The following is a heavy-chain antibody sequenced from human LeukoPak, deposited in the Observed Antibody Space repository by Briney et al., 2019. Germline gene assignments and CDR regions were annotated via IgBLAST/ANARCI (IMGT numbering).Heavy chain of an antibody. CDR1: GYTFTSYA. V-gene: IGHV7-4-1*02. Sequence: ASVTVSCKASGYTFTSYAMNWVRQAPGQGLEWMGWINTNTGNPTYAQGFTGRFVFSLDTSVSTAYLQISSLKAEDTAVYYCAREWYDIVVVVAANYGMDVWGQGTTVTVSS. D-gene: IGHD2-15*01. CDR2: INTNTGNP. CDR3: AREWYDIVVVVAANYGMDV. J-gene: IGHJ6*02.